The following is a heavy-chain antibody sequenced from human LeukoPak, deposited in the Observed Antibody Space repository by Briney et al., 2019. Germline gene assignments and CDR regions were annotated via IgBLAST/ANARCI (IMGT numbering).Heavy chain of an antibody. Sequence: GASVKVSCKASGYTFTIYYMHWVRQAPEQGLQWMGTVNPSGSSSNYAQKLQGRVTMTTDTSTSTAYMELRSLRSDDTAVYYCARIKGYSYGLDYWGQGTLVTVSS. V-gene: IGHV1-46*01. CDR2: VNPSGSSS. CDR3: ARIKGYSYGLDY. CDR1: GYTFTIYY. D-gene: IGHD5-18*01. J-gene: IGHJ4*02.